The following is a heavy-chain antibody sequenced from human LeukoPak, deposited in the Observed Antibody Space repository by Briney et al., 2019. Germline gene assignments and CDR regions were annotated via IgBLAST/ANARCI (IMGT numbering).Heavy chain of an antibody. D-gene: IGHD2-2*01. CDR3: ARLGSTFDI. V-gene: IGHV4-59*08. Sequence: SETLSLTCTVAGGSISSYYWTWIRQPPGKGLEWIGYIFYSGGSNYNPSLKSRVTISVDTSKNHFSLKLSSVTAADTAVYYCARLGSTFDIWGQGTMVTVSS. J-gene: IGHJ3*02. CDR2: IFYSGGS. CDR1: GGSISSYY.